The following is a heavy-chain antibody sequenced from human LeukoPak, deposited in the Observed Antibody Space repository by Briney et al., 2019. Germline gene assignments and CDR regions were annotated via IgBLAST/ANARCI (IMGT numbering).Heavy chain of an antibody. CDR1: GFTFSSYA. V-gene: IGHV3-23*01. D-gene: IGHD6-19*01. CDR3: AKDHLPGIVVADRGY. Sequence: GGSLRLSCAASGFTFSSYAMSWVRQAPGKGLEWVSAISGSGGSTYYVDSVKGRFTISRDNSKNTLYLQMNSLRAEDTAVYYCAKDHLPGIVVADRGYWGQGTLVTVSS. CDR2: ISGSGGST. J-gene: IGHJ4*02.